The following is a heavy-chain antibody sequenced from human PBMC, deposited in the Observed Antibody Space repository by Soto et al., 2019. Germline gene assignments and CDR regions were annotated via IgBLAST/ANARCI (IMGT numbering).Heavy chain of an antibody. CDR2: ISYDGSDK. CDR3: ARSPYSVSYLAYFDY. D-gene: IGHD1-26*01. CDR1: GFTFSSYG. J-gene: IGHJ4*02. V-gene: IGHV3-30*03. Sequence: QVQLVESGGGVVQPGRSLRLSCAASGFTFSSYGMHWVRQAPGKGLEWVAVISYDGSDKYYADSVKGRFTISRDNSKNTLYLXMNSLRAEDTAVYYCARSPYSVSYLAYFDYWGQGTLVTVSS.